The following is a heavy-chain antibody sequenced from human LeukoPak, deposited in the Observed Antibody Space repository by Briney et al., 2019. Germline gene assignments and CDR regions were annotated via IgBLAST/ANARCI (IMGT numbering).Heavy chain of an antibody. V-gene: IGHV3-7*03. CDR3: VRSMDV. J-gene: IGHJ6*02. CDR1: GFTFSTYW. Sequence: GGSLRPSCTASGFTFSTYWMTWVRQAPGKGLEWVANIKHDESEKYYVDSVKGRFTISRDNAKNSVFLQMNNLRAEDTALYYCVRSMDVWGQGTTVTVSS. CDR2: IKHDESEK.